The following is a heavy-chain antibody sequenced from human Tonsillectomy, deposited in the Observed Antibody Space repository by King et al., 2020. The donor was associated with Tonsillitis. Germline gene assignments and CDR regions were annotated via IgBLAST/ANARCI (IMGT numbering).Heavy chain of an antibody. Sequence: QLQESGPGLVKPSETLSLTCTVSGGSISSSSYYWGWIRQPPGKGLEWIGIIYNSGSTYYNPSLKSRVTILVDRSKNQFSLKLRPGTAADTAVYYCARPNGSGSYYNAWFDPWGQGTLVTVSS. CDR1: GGSISSSSYY. CDR3: ARPNGSGSYYNAWFDP. J-gene: IGHJ5*02. V-gene: IGHV4-39*07. CDR2: IYNSGST. D-gene: IGHD3-10*01.